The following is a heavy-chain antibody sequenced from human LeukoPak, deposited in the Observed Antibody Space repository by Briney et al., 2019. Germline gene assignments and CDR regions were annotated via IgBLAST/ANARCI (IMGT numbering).Heavy chain of an antibody. CDR2: INPNSGGT. J-gene: IGHJ4*02. CDR1: GYTFTGYY. V-gene: IGHV1-2*02. Sequence: ASVKVSCKASGYTFTGYYMHWVRQAPGQGLECMGWINPNSGGTNYAQKFQGRVTMTRDTSISTAYMELSSLGSDDTAVYYCARGLGAQGRKDFDNWGQGTLVTVSS. CDR3: ARGLGAQGRKDFDN. D-gene: IGHD1-26*01.